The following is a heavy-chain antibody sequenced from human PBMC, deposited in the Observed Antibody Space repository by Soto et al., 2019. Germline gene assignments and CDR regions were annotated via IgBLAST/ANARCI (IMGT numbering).Heavy chain of an antibody. CDR2: IYYSGST. CDR1: GGSISSSSYY. D-gene: IGHD3-22*01. CDR3: ARVLDYYGSSGYYYVPTRSPRLGGMDV. Sequence: SETLSLTCTVSGGSISSSSYYWGWIRQPPGKGLEWIGSIYYSGSTYYNPSLKSRVTISVDTSKNQFSLKLSSVTAADTAVYYCARVLDYYGSSGYYYVPTRSPRLGGMDVWGQGTTVTVSS. V-gene: IGHV4-39*07. J-gene: IGHJ6*02.